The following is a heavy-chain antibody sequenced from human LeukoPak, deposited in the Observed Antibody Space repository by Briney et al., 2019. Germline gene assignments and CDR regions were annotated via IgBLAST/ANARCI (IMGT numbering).Heavy chain of an antibody. D-gene: IGHD5-18*01. CDR1: GDSISSSDYY. V-gene: IGHV4-39*01. Sequence: SETLSLTCTVSGDSISSSDYYWGWIRQPSGKGLEWIANIYYSGTTYYNPSLKSRVTISVDTSKNQFSLSLRSVTAADTAVYFCARNRRGYSYGTLFYFDYWGRETLVSVSS. CDR2: IYYSGTT. CDR3: ARNRRGYSYGTLFYFDY. J-gene: IGHJ4*02.